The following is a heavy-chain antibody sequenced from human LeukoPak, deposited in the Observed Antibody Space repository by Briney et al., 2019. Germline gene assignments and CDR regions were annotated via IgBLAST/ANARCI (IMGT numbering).Heavy chain of an antibody. CDR2: INPSSGRT. Sequence: ASVKVSCKASGYTFTSYYMHWVRQAPGQGLEWMGIINPSSGRTSYAQKFQGRVTMTRDTSTRTVYMELSSLSSEDTVVYYCARVVGAHDAFDIWGQGTMVTVSS. J-gene: IGHJ3*02. D-gene: IGHD1-26*01. V-gene: IGHV1-46*01. CDR3: ARVVGAHDAFDI. CDR1: GYTFTSYY.